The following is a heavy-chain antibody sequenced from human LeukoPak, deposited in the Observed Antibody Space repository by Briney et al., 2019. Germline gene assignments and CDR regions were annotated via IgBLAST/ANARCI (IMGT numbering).Heavy chain of an antibody. CDR3: ARERVSLGKVDY. V-gene: IGHV1-2*02. D-gene: IGHD3-16*01. CDR1: GYTFTGYY. Sequence: ASVKVSCKASGYTFTGYYMHWVRQAPGQGLEWMGWINPNSGGTNYAQKFQGRVTMTRDTSISTAYMELSRLRSDDTAVYYCARERVSLGKVDYWGQGTLVTVSS. J-gene: IGHJ4*02. CDR2: INPNSGGT.